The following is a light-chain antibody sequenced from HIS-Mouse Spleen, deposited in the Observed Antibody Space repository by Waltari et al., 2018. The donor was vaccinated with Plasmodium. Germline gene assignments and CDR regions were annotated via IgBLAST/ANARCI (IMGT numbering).Light chain of an antibody. CDR2: DAS. J-gene: IGKJ3*01. V-gene: IGKV3-11*01. Sequence: EIVLTQSPATLSLSPVERATLSCRASQSVSSYLAWYQQKPGQAPRLLIYDASNRATGIPARFSGSGSGTDFTLTISSLEPEDFATYYCQQYDNLPPLFTFGPGTKVDIK. CDR3: QQYDNLPPLFT. CDR1: QSVSSY.